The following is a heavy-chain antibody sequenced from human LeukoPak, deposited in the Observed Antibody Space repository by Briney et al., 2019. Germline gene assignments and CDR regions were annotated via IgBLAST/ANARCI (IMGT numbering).Heavy chain of an antibody. V-gene: IGHV3-23*01. J-gene: IGHJ4*02. CDR1: GFNFNMFA. D-gene: IGHD2-8*01. Sequence: GGSLRLSCTGSGFNFNMFAIDWVRQAPGRGLEWVSGLSRGGGSTNYADSVKGRFTISRDKSKNMVILQMNSLRPEDTAVYYCAKEQRIRHCSEGVCMEGYYFDYWGQGTLVTVSS. CDR2: LSRGGGST. CDR3: AKEQRIRHCSEGVCMEGYYFDY.